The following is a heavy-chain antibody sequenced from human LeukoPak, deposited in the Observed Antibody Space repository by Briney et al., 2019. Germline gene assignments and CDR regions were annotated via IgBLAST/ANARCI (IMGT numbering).Heavy chain of an antibody. Sequence: GGSLRLSCAASGFSFTTNAMNWVRQAPGKGLEWVSSISSSSSYIYYADSVKGRFTISRDNAKNSLYLQMNSLRAEDTAVYYCATRITMAAAVRSWGQGTLVTVSS. CDR3: ATRITMAAAVRS. J-gene: IGHJ4*02. V-gene: IGHV3-21*01. D-gene: IGHD3-10*01. CDR1: GFSFTTNA. CDR2: ISSSSSYI.